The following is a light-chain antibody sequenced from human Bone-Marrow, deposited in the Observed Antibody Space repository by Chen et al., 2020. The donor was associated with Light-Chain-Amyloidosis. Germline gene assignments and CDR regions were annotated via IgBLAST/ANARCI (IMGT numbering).Light chain of an antibody. CDR1: QTISSNY. Sequence: EIVLTQSPGPLSLSPGEGANLSCRASQTISSNYLTWYQQKFGQAPRLLIYGSSSRATGIPDRFTGSGSVSDFTLTINRLEPEDFAMYYCQQYGTSPLTFGGGTKVEIK. CDR2: GSS. V-gene: IGKV3-20*01. J-gene: IGKJ4*01. CDR3: QQYGTSPLT.